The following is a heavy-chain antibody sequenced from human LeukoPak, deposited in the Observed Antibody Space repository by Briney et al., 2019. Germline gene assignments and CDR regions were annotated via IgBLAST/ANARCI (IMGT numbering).Heavy chain of an antibody. Sequence: HGESLKISCKGSGYSFTSYWIGWVRQMPGKGLEWMGIIYPGDSDTRYSPSFQGQVTISADKSISTAYLQWSSLKASDTAMYYCARRMRYSSSSSWGGSYYYYGMDVWGQGTTVTVSS. J-gene: IGHJ6*02. CDR1: GYSFTSYW. CDR3: ARRMRYSSSSSWGGSYYYYGMDV. D-gene: IGHD6-6*01. V-gene: IGHV5-51*01. CDR2: IYPGDSDT.